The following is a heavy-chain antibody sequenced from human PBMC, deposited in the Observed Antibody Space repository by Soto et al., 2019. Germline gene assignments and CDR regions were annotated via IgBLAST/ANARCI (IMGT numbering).Heavy chain of an antibody. V-gene: IGHV4-34*01. D-gene: IGHD2-2*01. CDR1: GGSFSGYY. CDR3: ARDHSVVVTFDP. Sequence: QVQLQQWGAGLLKPSETLSLTCAVYGGSFSGYYWSWIRQPPGKGLEWIGEINHSGSTNYNPSLKSRGTISVDTSKTQFSLKLSSVTAADTAVYSCARDHSVVVTFDPWGQGTLVTVSS. J-gene: IGHJ5*02. CDR2: INHSGST.